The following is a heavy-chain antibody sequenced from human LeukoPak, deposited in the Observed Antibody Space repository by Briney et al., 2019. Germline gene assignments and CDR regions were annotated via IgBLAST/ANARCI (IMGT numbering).Heavy chain of an antibody. CDR3: TKRRIVGTTRDAFDI. V-gene: IGHV3-21*04. J-gene: IGHJ3*02. CDR1: GFTFSDYS. D-gene: IGHD1-26*01. Sequence: PGGSLRLSCAASGFTFSDYSMTWVRQAPGKGLEWVSSINRDSKYIYYADSVKGRFTISRDNAKSSLHLQMNSLRAEDTALYYCTKRRIVGTTRDAFDIWGQGTMVTVSS. CDR2: INRDSKYI.